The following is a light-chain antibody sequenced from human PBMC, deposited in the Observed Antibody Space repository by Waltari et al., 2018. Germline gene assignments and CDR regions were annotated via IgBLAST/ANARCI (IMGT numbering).Light chain of an antibody. CDR3: HSRDASGVGGS. J-gene: IGLJ2*01. V-gene: IGLV3-19*01. CDR2: DKN. CDR1: GLRSYY. Sequence: SSELTQDSAVSVAMGQTFTITCHGNGLRSYYGSGYQQRPGQAPILIMYDKNNRPSGVPDRFSGSNSDNTASLTITGAQAEDEASYYCHSRDASGVGGSFGGGTKLTVL.